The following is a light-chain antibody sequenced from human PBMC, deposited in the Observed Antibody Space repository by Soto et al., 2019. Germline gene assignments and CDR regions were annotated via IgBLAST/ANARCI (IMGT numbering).Light chain of an antibody. CDR3: SSYTPSSTHVI. Sequence: QSALSQPVSVSGSPGQSITIACTGDSGDVGGGHNYVSWYQQHPGKAPKLIIYDVSSRPSGVSNRFSGSKSGNTASLTISGLQAEDESEYYCSSYTPSSTHVIYGGGTKLTVL. V-gene: IGLV2-14*03. J-gene: IGLJ2*01. CDR1: SGDVGGGHNY. CDR2: DVS.